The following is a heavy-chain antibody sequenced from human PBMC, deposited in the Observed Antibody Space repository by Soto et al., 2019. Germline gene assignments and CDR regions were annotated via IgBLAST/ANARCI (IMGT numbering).Heavy chain of an antibody. CDR3: ARLFKVVVAATPRLRRFAP. CDR2: IYYSGST. J-gene: IGHJ5*02. CDR1: GGSISSSSYY. Sequence: SETLSLTCTVSGGSISSSSYYWGWIRQSPGKGLEWIGNIYYSGSTYYNPSLKSRVTISVDTSKNQFSLKLNSVTAADTAVYYCARLFKVVVAATPRLRRFAPWGQGTLVTVSS. V-gene: IGHV4-39*01. D-gene: IGHD2-15*01.